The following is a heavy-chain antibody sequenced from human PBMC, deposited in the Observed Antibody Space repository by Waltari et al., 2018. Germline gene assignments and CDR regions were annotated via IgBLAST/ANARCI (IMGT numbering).Heavy chain of an antibody. Sequence: QVQLRESGPGLVRSSETLSLTCTVSGHSVNNDFYWAWIRQSPGGGLEWIASIYHTGSSHYNSSLNSPVSISTDMSTKQFFLTLTHLTAADTAVYYCAEEGNTTAGLFDSWGQGTLVTVSS. CDR3: AEEGNTTAGLFDS. J-gene: IGHJ4*02. CDR2: IYHTGSS. D-gene: IGHD6-25*01. CDR1: GHSVNNDFY. V-gene: IGHV4-38-2*02.